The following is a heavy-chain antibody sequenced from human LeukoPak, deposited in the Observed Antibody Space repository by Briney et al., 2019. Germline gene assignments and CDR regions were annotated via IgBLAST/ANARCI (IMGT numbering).Heavy chain of an antibody. D-gene: IGHD3-3*01. J-gene: IGHJ1*01. CDR2: ISGSGGST. CDR1: GFTFSSYA. Sequence: GGSLRLSGAASGFTFSSYAMSWVRQAPGKGLEWVSAISGSGGSTYYADSVKGRFTISRDNSKNTLYLQMNSLRAEDTAVYYCAKDQGEEYYDFWSGPFQHWGQGTLVTVSS. V-gene: IGHV3-23*01. CDR3: AKDQGEEYYDFWSGPFQH.